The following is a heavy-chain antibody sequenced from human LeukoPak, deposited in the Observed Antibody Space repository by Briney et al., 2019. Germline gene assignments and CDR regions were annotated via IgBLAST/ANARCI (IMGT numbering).Heavy chain of an antibody. Sequence: SETLSLTCAVYGCSFNDYYWNWLRQPPGKGVEWIGEINARGDTNYNPSLKSRVNISVDTSKNQFSLKLSSVTAADTAVYYCARGEDGYNGDWGQGTLVTVSS. CDR3: ARGEDGYNGD. CDR2: INARGDT. J-gene: IGHJ4*02. D-gene: IGHD5-24*01. V-gene: IGHV4-34*01. CDR1: GCSFNDYY.